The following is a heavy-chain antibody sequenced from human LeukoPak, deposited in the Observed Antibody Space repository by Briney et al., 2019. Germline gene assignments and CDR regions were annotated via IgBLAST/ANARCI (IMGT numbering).Heavy chain of an antibody. CDR1: GGSISSGDYY. CDR2: IYHSGTT. D-gene: IGHD2-21*01. V-gene: IGHV4-30-4*08. J-gene: IGHJ3*02. Sequence: SQTLSLTCTVSGGSISSGDYYWSWIRQPPGKGLEWIGYIYHSGTTSYNPSLKSRVTTSVDTSKNQFSLKLNSVTVADTAVYYCAREGGAYCGGHCVTGAFDIWGRGTMVTVSS. CDR3: AREGGAYCGGHCVTGAFDI.